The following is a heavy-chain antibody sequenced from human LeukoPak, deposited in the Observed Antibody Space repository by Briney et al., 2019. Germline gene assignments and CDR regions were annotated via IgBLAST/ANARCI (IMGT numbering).Heavy chain of an antibody. Sequence: GGSLRLSCAGSGFTFSTYWMHWVRQAPGKGLVWVSRINGDGGSTSYADSVKGRFTISRDNSKNTLYLQMNSLRAEDTAVYYCAREAVTRNYFDYWGQGTLVTVSS. V-gene: IGHV3-74*01. CDR3: AREAVTRNYFDY. J-gene: IGHJ4*02. CDR2: INGDGGST. CDR1: GFTFSTYW. D-gene: IGHD4-17*01.